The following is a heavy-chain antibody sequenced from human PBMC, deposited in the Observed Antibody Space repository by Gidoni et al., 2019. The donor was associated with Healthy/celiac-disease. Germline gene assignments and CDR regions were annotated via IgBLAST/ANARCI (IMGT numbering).Heavy chain of an antibody. CDR1: GGSFRGYY. J-gene: IGHJ4*02. CDR3: ARRYSSPGDY. D-gene: IGHD6-13*01. V-gene: IGHV4-34*01. CDR2: INHSGST. Sequence: QVQLQQWGAGLLKPSETLSLTCAVYGGSFRGYYWSWIRQPPGKGLEWIGEINHSGSTNYNPSLKSRVTISVDTSKNQFSLKLSSVTAADTAVYYCARRYSSPGDYWGQGTLVTVSS.